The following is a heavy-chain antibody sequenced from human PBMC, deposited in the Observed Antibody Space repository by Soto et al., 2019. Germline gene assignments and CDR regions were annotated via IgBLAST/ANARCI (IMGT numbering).Heavy chain of an antibody. V-gene: IGHV5-51*01. J-gene: IGHJ5*02. CDR3: ARTPPYYDSSGYYPGGWFDP. CDR2: IYPGDSDT. CDR1: GYSFTSYW. D-gene: IGHD3-22*01. Sequence: GESLKISCKGSGYSFTSYWIGWVRQMPGKGLEWMGIIYPGDSDTRYSPSFQGQVTISADKSISTAYLQWSSLKASDTAMYYCARTPPYYDSSGYYPGGWFDPWGQGTLVTVSS.